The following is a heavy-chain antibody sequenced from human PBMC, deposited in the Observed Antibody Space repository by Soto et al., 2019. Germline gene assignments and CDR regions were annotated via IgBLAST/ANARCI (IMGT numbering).Heavy chain of an antibody. Sequence: QVHLQESGPRLVGPSQTLSLTCSVSGASISSDDYYWSWIRQSPEKGLEWIGYIYSSGDTYYNPSLKRRVSLSIDTSTNQFSLNRRSVTAADTAVYYCSRSTGRYWGQGALVTVSS. J-gene: IGHJ4*02. CDR2: IYSSGDT. CDR3: SRSTGRY. D-gene: IGHD2-21*01. V-gene: IGHV4-30-4*01. CDR1: GASISSDDYY.